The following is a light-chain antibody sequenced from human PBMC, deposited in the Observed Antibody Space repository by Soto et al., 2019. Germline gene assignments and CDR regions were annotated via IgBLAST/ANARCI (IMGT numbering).Light chain of an antibody. V-gene: IGKV1-5*03. J-gene: IGKJ5*01. CDR2: KAS. CDR1: QSIGHW. Sequence: DIPMTQSPSTLSASVGDRVTITCRASQSIGHWLAWYQQKPGKPPKLLIYKASSLETEVPSRFSGSGSGTEFTLTISSLQPDDFATYYCQQYQNFITFGQGTRLEIK. CDR3: QQYQNFIT.